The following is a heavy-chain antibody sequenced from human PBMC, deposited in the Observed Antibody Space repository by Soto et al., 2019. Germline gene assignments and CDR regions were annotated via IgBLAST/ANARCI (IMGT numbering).Heavy chain of an antibody. Sequence: QVQLVESGGGVVQPGRSLRLSCAASGFTFSTYAMQRVRHAPGKGLEWVSLIWNDGTKKFYADSVKGRFTISRDDAKNTVHLEMISLRAEVTAVYYCAKGPAQTSYADVGPLDYWGQGKLVTVSS. CDR2: IWNDGTKK. CDR3: AKGPAQTSYADVGPLDY. CDR1: GFTFSTYA. D-gene: IGHD2-2*01. J-gene: IGHJ4*02. V-gene: IGHV3-33*06.